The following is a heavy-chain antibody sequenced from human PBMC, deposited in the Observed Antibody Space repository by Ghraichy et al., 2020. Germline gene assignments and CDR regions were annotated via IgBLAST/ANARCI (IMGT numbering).Heavy chain of an antibody. CDR2: MNPNSGNT. D-gene: IGHD2-15*01. V-gene: IGHV1-8*01. J-gene: IGHJ2*01. CDR1: GYTFTSYD. Sequence: ASVKVSCKASGYTFTSYDINWVRQATGQGLEWMGWMNPNSGNTGYAQKFQGRVTMTRNTSISTAYMELSSLRSEDTAVYYCARRWWLDRDVRYFDLWGRGTLVTVSS. CDR3: ARRWWLDRDVRYFDL.